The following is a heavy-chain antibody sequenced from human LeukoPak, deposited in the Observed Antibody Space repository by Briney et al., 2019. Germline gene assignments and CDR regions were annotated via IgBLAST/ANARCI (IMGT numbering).Heavy chain of an antibody. CDR1: GGSISSYY. CDR3: ARGVPAATDY. D-gene: IGHD2-2*01. J-gene: IGHJ4*02. CDR2: IYYSGRT. Sequence: SETLSLTCTVSGGSISSYYWSWIRQPPGKGLEWIGYIYYSGRTNYNPSLESRVTISVDTSKNQFSLKLSSVTAADTAVYYCARGVPAATDYWGQGTLVTVSS. V-gene: IGHV4-59*01.